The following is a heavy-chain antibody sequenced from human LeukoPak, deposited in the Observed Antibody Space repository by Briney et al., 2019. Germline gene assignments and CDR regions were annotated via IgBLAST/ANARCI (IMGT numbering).Heavy chain of an antibody. D-gene: IGHD3-10*01. Sequence: SETLSLTCAVYGGSFSGYYWSWIRQPPGKGLEWIGEINHSGSTDYNPSLKSRVTISVDTSKNQFSLKLSSVTAADTAVYYCAREFGYGSGSYDYWGQGTLVTVSS. CDR2: INHSGST. CDR1: GGSFSGYY. CDR3: AREFGYGSGSYDY. V-gene: IGHV4-34*01. J-gene: IGHJ4*02.